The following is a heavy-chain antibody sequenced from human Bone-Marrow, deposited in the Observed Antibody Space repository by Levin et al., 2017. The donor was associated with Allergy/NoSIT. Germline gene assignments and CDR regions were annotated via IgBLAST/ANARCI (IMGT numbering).Heavy chain of an antibody. V-gene: IGHV3-53*01. CDR1: GFTLSHNY. CDR3: ARDYGDYPPRFYGYYGIDV. Sequence: GGSLRLSCVVSGFTLSHNYMSWVRQAPGKGLEWVSVIYSGGITDYAESVKGRFTISRDNRKNTLYLQMNSLRAEDTAVYYCARDYGDYPPRFYGYYGIDVWGQGTTVTVSS. J-gene: IGHJ6*02. D-gene: IGHD4-17*01. CDR2: IYSGGIT.